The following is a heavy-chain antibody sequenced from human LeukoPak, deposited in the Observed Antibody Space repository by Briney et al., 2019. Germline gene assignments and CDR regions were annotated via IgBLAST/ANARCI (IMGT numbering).Heavy chain of an antibody. Sequence: YPSETLSLTCAVYGGSFSGYYWSWIRQPPGKGLEWIGEINHSGSTNYNPSLKSRVTISVDTSKNQFSLKLSSVTAADTAVYYCARIFRGSNEYYFDYWGQGTLVTVSS. J-gene: IGHJ4*02. CDR1: GGSFSGYY. CDR3: ARIFRGSNEYYFDY. D-gene: IGHD2-2*01. CDR2: INHSGST. V-gene: IGHV4-34*01.